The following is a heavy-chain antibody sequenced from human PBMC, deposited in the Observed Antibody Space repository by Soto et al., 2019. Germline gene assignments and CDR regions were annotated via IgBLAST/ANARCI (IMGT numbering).Heavy chain of an antibody. Sequence: SETLSLTCAVYGGSFSGYSWPWIRQPPGTGLEWIGEINHSGSTNYNPSLKSRVTMSVDTSKNQFSLKLTSVTAADTAVYYCARDKITGLFDYWGQGTLVTVS. CDR1: GGSFSGYS. CDR2: INHSGST. V-gene: IGHV4-34*01. J-gene: IGHJ4*02. CDR3: ARDKITGLFDY. D-gene: IGHD2-8*02.